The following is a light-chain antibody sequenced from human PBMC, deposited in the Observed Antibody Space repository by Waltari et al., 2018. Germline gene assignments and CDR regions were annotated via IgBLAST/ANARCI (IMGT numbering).Light chain of an antibody. J-gene: IGLJ2*01. CDR1: SSDVGGFDY. V-gene: IGLV2-8*01. CDR3: SSFAGSSQML. CDR2: EVS. Sequence: QSALTQPPSASGSPGQSVTISCTGTSSDVGGFDYVSWYQQHPGKVPSLMIYEVSKRPSGVPYRFSGSKSGNTASLTVSGLQVEDEADYYCSSFAGSSQMLFGGGTKLTVL.